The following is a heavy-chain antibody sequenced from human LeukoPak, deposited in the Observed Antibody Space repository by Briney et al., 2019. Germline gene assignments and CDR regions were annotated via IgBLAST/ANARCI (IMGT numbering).Heavy chain of an antibody. CDR1: GFTFSDYY. V-gene: IGHV3-11*01. CDR3: ARDSVVDFTDY. Sequence: PGGSLRLSCAASGFTFSDYYMSWIRQTPGKGLEWVSHISSSGSSIYYADSVKGRFTISRDNAKNSLYLQVNSLRAEDTAVYYCARDSVVDFTDYWGQGTLVTVSS. D-gene: IGHD2-15*01. CDR2: ISSSGSSI. J-gene: IGHJ4*02.